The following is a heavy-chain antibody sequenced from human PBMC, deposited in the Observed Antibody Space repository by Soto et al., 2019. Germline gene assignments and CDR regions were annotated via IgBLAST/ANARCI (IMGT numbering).Heavy chain of an antibody. D-gene: IGHD4-17*01. CDR2: IIPISGIV. Sequence: SVKVSCKSSGDTFSSYAFSWVRQAPGQGLERMGGIIPISGIVKYAQKFQGRVTITADEFTNTVYMELSSLRSEDTAVYYCARATVTLDWYFDLWGRGTLVTVSS. V-gene: IGHV1-69*13. CDR1: GDTFSSYA. CDR3: ARATVTLDWYFDL. J-gene: IGHJ2*01.